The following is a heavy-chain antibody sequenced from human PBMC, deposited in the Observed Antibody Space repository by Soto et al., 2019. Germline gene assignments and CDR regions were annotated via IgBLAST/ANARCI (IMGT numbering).Heavy chain of an antibody. Sequence: GGSLRLSCAASGFTFSSYAMSWVRQAPGKGLEWVSGISGSGGSTYYADSVKGRFTISRDNSKNTLYLQMNSLRAEDTAVYYCAKVSSYYDSSGYGDYYYYGMDVWGQGTTVTVSS. CDR2: ISGSGGST. CDR3: AKVSSYYDSSGYGDYYYYGMDV. J-gene: IGHJ6*02. V-gene: IGHV3-23*01. CDR1: GFTFSSYA. D-gene: IGHD3-22*01.